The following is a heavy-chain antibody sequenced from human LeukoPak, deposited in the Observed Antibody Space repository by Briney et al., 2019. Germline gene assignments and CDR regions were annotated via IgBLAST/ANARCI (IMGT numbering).Heavy chain of an antibody. CDR3: ARDLGTGWLQLLPGFDY. Sequence: ASVKVSCKASGYTFTSYYMHWVRQPPGQGLEWMGIINPSGGSTSYAQKFQGRVTMTRDTSTSTVYMELSSLRSEDTAVYYCARDLGTGWLQLLPGFDYWGQGTLVTVSS. CDR2: INPSGGST. CDR1: GYTFTSYY. J-gene: IGHJ4*02. V-gene: IGHV1-46*01. D-gene: IGHD5-24*01.